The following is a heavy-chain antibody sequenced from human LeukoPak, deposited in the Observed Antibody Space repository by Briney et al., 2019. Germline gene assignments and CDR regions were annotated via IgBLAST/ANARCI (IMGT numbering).Heavy chain of an antibody. CDR3: ARRGIWDLQIGNWFDP. J-gene: IGHJ5*02. CDR1: GDPITTNSYW. V-gene: IGHV4-39*02. Sequence: SETLSLTCSLSGDPITTNSYWWAWLRQSPGKGLEWIGSFYSSGNSYYNPSLKSPASLSPDTSKNHYSLSLTSVTAAHTAVYYCARRGIWDLQIGNWFDPWGQGILVTVSS. CDR2: FYSSGNS. D-gene: IGHD3-16*01.